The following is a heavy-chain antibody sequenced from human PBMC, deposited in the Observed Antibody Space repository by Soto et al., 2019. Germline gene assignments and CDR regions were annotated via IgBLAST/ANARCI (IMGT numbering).Heavy chain of an antibody. CDR2: LIPMFDID. V-gene: IGHV1-69*19. D-gene: IGHD2-8*01. CDR1: GGTFTSYT. J-gene: IGHJ4*02. CDR3: ARSLGRHPSETPRGRSFGACSLFPFDH. Sequence: QVQLVQSGAEVKMPGSSVKVSCKASGGTFTSYTVYWVRQAPGQGLEWVGGLIPMFDIDNYAERFRGRAMITADEATNTASREMSSLTSADTAVYFCARSLGRHPSETPRGRSFGACSLFPFDHWGQGTLVTVSS.